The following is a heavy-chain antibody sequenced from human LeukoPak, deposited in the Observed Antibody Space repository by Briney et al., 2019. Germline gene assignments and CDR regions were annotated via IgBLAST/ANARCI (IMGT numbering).Heavy chain of an antibody. Sequence: PGGSLRLSCAASGFTFSSCSMNWVRQAPGKGLEWVSHITASGTAMFYADSVKGRFTISRDNAKNSLYLQMNSLRDEDTAVYYCASSGSYRFDYWGRGTLVTVSS. CDR3: ASSGSYRFDY. J-gene: IGHJ4*02. V-gene: IGHV3-48*02. D-gene: IGHD1-26*01. CDR1: GFTFSSCS. CDR2: ITASGTAM.